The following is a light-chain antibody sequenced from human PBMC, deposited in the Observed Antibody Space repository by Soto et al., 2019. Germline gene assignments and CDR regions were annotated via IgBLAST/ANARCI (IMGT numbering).Light chain of an antibody. CDR3: SAYAGSSTWV. V-gene: IGLV2-8*01. J-gene: IGLJ2*01. CDR1: SSDVGGYNY. Sequence: QSVPTQPPSASGSPGQSVTFSCTGTSSDVGGYNYVSWYQQYPGKAPKLMIYEVYKRPSGVPDRFSGSKSGNTASLTVSGLQPEDEADYYRSAYAGSSTWVFGGGTKLTVL. CDR2: EVY.